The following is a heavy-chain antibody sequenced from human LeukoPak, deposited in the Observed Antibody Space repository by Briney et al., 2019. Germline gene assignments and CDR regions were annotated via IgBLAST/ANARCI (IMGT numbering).Heavy chain of an antibody. D-gene: IGHD3-10*01. J-gene: IGHJ4*02. CDR1: GGSISSSSYY. CDR2: IYYSGST. Sequence: SETLSLTCTVSGGSISSSSYYWGWIRQPPGKGLEWIGSIYYSGSTYYNPSLKSRVTISVDTSKNQFSLKLSSVTAADTAVYYCARSSSMVRVSLDYWGQGTLVTVSS. V-gene: IGHV4-39*07. CDR3: ARSSSMVRVSLDY.